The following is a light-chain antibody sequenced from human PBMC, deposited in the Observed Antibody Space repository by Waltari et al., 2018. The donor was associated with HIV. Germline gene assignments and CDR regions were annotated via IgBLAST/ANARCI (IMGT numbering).Light chain of an antibody. CDR1: QRVNTN. CDR2: DAS. Sequence: EIVMPQSPGTLSLSPEESATLSCRASQRVNTNLAWYQQKVGQAPRLIIYDASTGASGVPPRFSGSGSGTDFTLTISGLQSEDFAVYYCQQYHNWPYTFGQGTTLEIK. J-gene: IGKJ2*01. V-gene: IGKV3-15*01. CDR3: QQYHNWPYT.